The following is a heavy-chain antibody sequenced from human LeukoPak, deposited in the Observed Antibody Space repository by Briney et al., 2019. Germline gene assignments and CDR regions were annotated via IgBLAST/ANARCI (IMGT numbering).Heavy chain of an antibody. V-gene: IGHV3-30*02. D-gene: IGHD5-18*01. CDR3: ATSAQGWIQLWPWDY. J-gene: IGHJ4*02. CDR2: IRYDESNK. Sequence: GGSLRLSCAASGFTFSSYSMNWVRQAPGKGLEWVAFIRYDESNKYYADSVKGRFTISRDISKNTLYLQINSLRPEDTAVYYCATSAQGWIQLWPWDYWGQGTLVSVSS. CDR1: GFTFSSYS.